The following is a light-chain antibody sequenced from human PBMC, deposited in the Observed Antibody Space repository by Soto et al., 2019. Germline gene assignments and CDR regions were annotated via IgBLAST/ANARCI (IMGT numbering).Light chain of an antibody. CDR3: QQYGSAPMCT. V-gene: IGKV3-20*01. Sequence: EIVLTQSPGTLSLSPGERATLSCRASQSVSSSYLAWYQQKPGQAPRLLIYGASNRATGIPDRFSGSGSGTDFTLTISRLEPEDFAVYYCQQYGSAPMCTFGQGTKVDIK. CDR2: GAS. J-gene: IGKJ2*02. CDR1: QSVSSSY.